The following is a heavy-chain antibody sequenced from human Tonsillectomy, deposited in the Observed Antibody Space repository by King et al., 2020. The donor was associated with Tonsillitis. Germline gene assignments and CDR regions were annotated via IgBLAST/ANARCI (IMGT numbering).Heavy chain of an antibody. CDR1: GGSFSGYY. Sequence: VQLQQWGAGLLKPSETLSLTCAVYGGSFSGYYWSWIRQPPGKGLEWIREINHGGSTNYNPSLKSRVTISVDTSKSQFSLKLNSVTAADTAVYYCARAFSVTRLDWGRGTLVTVSS. J-gene: IGHJ4*02. V-gene: IGHV4-34*01. CDR2: INHGGST. D-gene: IGHD4-17*01. CDR3: ARAFSVTRLD.